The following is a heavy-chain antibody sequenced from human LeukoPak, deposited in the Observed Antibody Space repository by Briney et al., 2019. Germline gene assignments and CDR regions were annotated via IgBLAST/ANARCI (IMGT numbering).Heavy chain of an antibody. CDR1: GFTFSDYY. V-gene: IGHV3-11*06. Sequence: GGSLRLSCAASGFTFSDYYMSWIRQAPGKGLEWVSSISSSSSYIYYADSVKGRFTISRDNAKNSLYLQMNSLRAEDTAVYYCARDYGSGSYYRDYFDYWGQGTLVTVSS. CDR2: ISSSSSYI. D-gene: IGHD3-10*01. CDR3: ARDYGSGSYYRDYFDY. J-gene: IGHJ4*02.